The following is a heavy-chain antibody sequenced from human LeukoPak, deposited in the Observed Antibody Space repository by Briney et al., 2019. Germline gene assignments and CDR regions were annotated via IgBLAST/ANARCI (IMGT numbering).Heavy chain of an antibody. Sequence: GGSLRLSCAASGFTFSGSALHWVRQAPGKGLEWVANIKQDGSEKYYVDSVKGRFTISRDNAKNSLYLQMNSLRAEDTAVYYCARVDSSGYYYYYYYMDVWGKGTTVTISS. J-gene: IGHJ6*03. CDR2: IKQDGSEK. D-gene: IGHD3-22*01. CDR1: GFTFSGSA. CDR3: ARVDSSGYYYYYYYMDV. V-gene: IGHV3-7*01.